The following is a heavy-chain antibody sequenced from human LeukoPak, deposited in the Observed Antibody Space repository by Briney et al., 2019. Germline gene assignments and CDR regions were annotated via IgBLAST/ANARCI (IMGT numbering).Heavy chain of an antibody. D-gene: IGHD3-22*01. CDR3: ARSDGYGLVGI. CDR2: IYHSGST. J-gene: IGHJ3*02. CDR1: GYSISSGYY. V-gene: IGHV4-38-2*02. Sequence: PLETLSLTCTVSGYSISSGYYWGWIRQPPGKGLEWIGSIYHSGSTYYNPSLKSRVTISVDTSKNHFSLTLSSVTAADTAVYYCARSDGYGLVGIWGQGTMVTVSS.